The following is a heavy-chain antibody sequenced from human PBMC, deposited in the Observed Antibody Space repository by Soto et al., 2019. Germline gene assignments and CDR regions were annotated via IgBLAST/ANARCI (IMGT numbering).Heavy chain of an antibody. V-gene: IGHV4-31*03. J-gene: IGHJ3*02. D-gene: IGHD3-22*01. CDR1: GGSISSGGYY. Sequence: KTSETPSLTCTVSGGSISSGGYYWSWIRQHPGKGLEWIGYIYYSGSTYYNPSLKSRVTISVDTSKNQFSLKLSSVTAADTAVYYCARGTLRNYDSSGYDAFDIWGQGTMVTVSS. CDR3: ARGTLRNYDSSGYDAFDI. CDR2: IYYSGST.